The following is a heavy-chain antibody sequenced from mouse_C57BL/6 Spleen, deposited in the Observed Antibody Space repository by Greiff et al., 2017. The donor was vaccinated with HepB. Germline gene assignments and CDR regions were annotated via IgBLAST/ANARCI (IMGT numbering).Heavy chain of an antibody. CDR2: INPNNGGT. Sequence: VQLQQSGPELVKPGASVKISCKASGYTFTDYYMNWVKQSHGKSLEWIGDINPNNGGTSYNQKFKSKATMTVDKSSSTAYMELRSLTSEDSAVYYGARRGSPAMDYWGQGTSVTVSS. V-gene: IGHV1-26*01. CDR3: ARRGSPAMDY. J-gene: IGHJ4*01. CDR1: GYTFTDYY.